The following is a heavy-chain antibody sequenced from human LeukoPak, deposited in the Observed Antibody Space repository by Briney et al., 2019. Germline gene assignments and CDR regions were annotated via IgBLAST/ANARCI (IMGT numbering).Heavy chain of an antibody. V-gene: IGHV5-51*01. CDR3: ARRLTFDMRAYYGLDY. Sequence: GESLKISCKGSGYSFTSYWIGWVRQKPGEGLEWMGIIFPGDSDTRYSPSFQGQVTISADKSISTAYLPWSSLKASDTAMYYCARRLTFDMRAYYGLDYWGPGTLVTVSS. CDR1: GYSFTSYW. D-gene: IGHD3-22*01. J-gene: IGHJ4*02. CDR2: IFPGDSDT.